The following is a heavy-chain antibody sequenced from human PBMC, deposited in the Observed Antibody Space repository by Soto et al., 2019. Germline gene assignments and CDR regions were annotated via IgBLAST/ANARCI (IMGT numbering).Heavy chain of an antibody. CDR1: GFTFNTSG. CDR2: IWYDGSNE. Sequence: GGSLRLSCAASGFTFNTSGMHWVRQAPGKGLEWVAVIWYDGSNEYYADSVKGRFTISRDNTKNTLYLQMNSLRAEDTAVYYCASGPSYYGMDVWGQGTTVTV. CDR3: ASGPSYYGMDV. V-gene: IGHV3-33*01. J-gene: IGHJ6*02.